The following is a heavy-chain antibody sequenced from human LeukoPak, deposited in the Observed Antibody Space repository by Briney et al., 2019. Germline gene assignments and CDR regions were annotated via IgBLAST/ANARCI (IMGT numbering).Heavy chain of an antibody. D-gene: IGHD3-22*01. CDR2: IKSKSDGGST. J-gene: IGHJ4*02. CDR3: ITFSMIVVVITD. CDR1: GFTFSNAW. V-gene: IGHV3-15*01. Sequence: PGGSLRLSCAASGFTFSNAWMSWVRQAPGKGLEWVGRIKSKSDGGSTDYAAPVKGRFTISRDDSKNTLYLQMNSLKTEDTAVYYCITFSMIVVVITDWGQGTLVTVS.